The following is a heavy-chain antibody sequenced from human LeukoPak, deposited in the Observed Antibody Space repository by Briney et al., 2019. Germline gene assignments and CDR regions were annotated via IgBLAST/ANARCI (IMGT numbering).Heavy chain of an antibody. CDR1: GFTFRSYS. CDR3: ARSGADFDWLPRGGY. D-gene: IGHD3-9*01. Sequence: GGSLRLSCAASGFTFRSYSMNWVRQAPGKGLEWVSYITSSSSTIYYGDSVKGRFTISRDNAKNSLYLQMNSLRAEDTAVYYCARSGADFDWLPRGGYWGQGTLVTVSS. J-gene: IGHJ4*02. V-gene: IGHV3-48*01. CDR2: ITSSSSTI.